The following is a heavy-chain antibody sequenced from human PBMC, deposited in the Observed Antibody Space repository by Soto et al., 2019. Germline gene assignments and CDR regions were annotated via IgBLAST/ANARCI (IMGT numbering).Heavy chain of an antibody. CDR3: ARTLLRYFDWLPPLRAYYVMDV. CDR1: GGTFSSYA. V-gene: IGHV1-69*13. J-gene: IGHJ6*02. D-gene: IGHD3-9*01. CDR2: IIPIFGTA. Sequence: SVKVSCKASGGTFSSYAISWVRQAPGQGLEWMGGIIPIFGTANYAQKFQGRVTITADESTSTAYMELSSLRSEDTAVYYCARTLLRYFDWLPPLRAYYVMDVWGQRTKVTVSS.